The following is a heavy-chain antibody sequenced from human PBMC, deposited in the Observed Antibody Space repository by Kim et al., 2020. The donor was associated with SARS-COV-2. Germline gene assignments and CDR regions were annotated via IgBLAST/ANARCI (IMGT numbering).Heavy chain of an antibody. Sequence: NPSRRSRVTISVDTSKNQFSLKLSSVTAADTAVYYCARDVLVGAMNWFDPWGQGTLVTVSS. V-gene: IGHV4-59*01. D-gene: IGHD1-26*01. CDR3: ARDVLVGAMNWFDP. J-gene: IGHJ5*02.